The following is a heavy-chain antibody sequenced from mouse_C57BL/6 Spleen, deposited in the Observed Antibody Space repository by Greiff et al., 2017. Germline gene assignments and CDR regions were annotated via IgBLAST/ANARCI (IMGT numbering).Heavy chain of an antibody. Sequence: VKVVESGAELVRPGTSVKMSCKASGYTFTNYWIGWAKQRPGHGLEWIGDIYPGGGYTNYNEKFKGKATLTADKSSSTAYMQFSSLTSEDSAIYYCATGTWFAYWGQGTLVTVSA. J-gene: IGHJ3*01. CDR3: ATGTWFAY. CDR1: GYTFTNYW. V-gene: IGHV1-63*01. CDR2: IYPGGGYT. D-gene: IGHD4-1*01.